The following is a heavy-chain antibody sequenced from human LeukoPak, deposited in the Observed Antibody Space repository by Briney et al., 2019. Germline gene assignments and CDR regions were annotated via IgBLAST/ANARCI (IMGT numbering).Heavy chain of an antibody. D-gene: IGHD4/OR15-4a*01. CDR1: GFTFSDYY. J-gene: IGHJ4*02. V-gene: IGHV3-11*01. Sequence: GGSLRLSCAASGFTFSDYYMNWIRQAPGTGLEWVSYISGSGTTIFYADSVKGRFTISRDNAKKSLYLQMNSLRAEDTAAYYCAIDRLYIDCWGQGTLVTVSS. CDR3: AIDRLYIDC. CDR2: ISGSGTTI.